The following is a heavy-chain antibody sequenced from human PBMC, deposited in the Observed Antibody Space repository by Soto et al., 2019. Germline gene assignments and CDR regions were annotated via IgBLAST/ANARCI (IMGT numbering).Heavy chain of an antibody. CDR3: AKDDFTYLGYCSGGSCKYYYYGMDV. D-gene: IGHD2-15*01. CDR2: ISYDGSNK. Sequence: QVQLVESGGGVVQPGRSLRLSCAASGFTFSSYGMHWVRQAPGKGLEWVAVISYDGSNKYYADSVKGRFTISRDNSKNPLYLQMNSLRAEDTAVYYCAKDDFTYLGYCSGGSCKYYYYGMDVWGQGTTVTVSS. J-gene: IGHJ6*02. CDR1: GFTFSSYG. V-gene: IGHV3-30*18.